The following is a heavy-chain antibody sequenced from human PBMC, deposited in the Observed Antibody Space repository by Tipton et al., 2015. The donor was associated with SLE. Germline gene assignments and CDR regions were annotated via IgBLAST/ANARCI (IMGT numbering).Heavy chain of an antibody. Sequence: SLRLSCAASGFSVTNYALHWVRRAPGKGPEWVAVVSYDGSKIRYGDSVKGRFTISRDTSKNTLYLQMNSLRADDTAMYYCAKERSPDYFDYWGQGTLVTVSS. CDR2: VSYDGSKI. CDR3: AKERSPDYFDY. CDR1: GFSVTNYA. V-gene: IGHV3-30*04. J-gene: IGHJ4*02.